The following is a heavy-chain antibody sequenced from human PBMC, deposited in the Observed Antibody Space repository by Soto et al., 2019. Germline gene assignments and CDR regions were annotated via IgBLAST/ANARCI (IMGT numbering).Heavy chain of an antibody. D-gene: IGHD2-15*01. CDR1: GGSISSSNW. J-gene: IGHJ5*02. V-gene: IGHV4-4*02. CDR2: IYHSGST. Sequence: SETLSLTCAVSGGSISSSNWWSWVRQPPGKGLEWIGEIYHSGSTNYNPSLKSRVTISVDTSKNQFSLKLSSVTAADTAVYYCARDPGYCSGGSCPRGNWFDPWGQGTLVTVSS. CDR3: ARDPGYCSGGSCPRGNWFDP.